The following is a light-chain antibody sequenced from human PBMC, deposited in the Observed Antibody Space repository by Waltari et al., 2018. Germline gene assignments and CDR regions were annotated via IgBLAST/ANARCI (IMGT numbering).Light chain of an antibody. V-gene: IGKV2-24*01. J-gene: IGKJ1*01. CDR1: QSLVHSDGNTY. CDR2: KIS. Sequence: DIVLTQTPLSSPVTLGQPASISCRSSQSLVHSDGNTYLSWLQQRPGQPPRLRIYKISNRCSGVPDRFSGSGAGTDFTLKISRVEAEDVGVYYCMQTTRFWTFGQGTRVEIK. CDR3: MQTTRFWT.